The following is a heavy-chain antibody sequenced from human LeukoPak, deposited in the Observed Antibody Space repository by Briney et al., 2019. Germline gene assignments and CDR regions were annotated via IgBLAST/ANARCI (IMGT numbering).Heavy chain of an antibody. CDR1: GFTFSSYW. CDR3: ARVFGSTSYHMDV. CDR2: IKQDGSEK. J-gene: IGHJ6*03. V-gene: IGHV3-7*01. D-gene: IGHD2-2*01. Sequence: GGSLRLSCAASGFTFSSYWMSWVRQAPGKGLEWVANIKQDGSEKYYVDSVKGRFTISRDNAKNSLYLQMNSLRAEDTAVYYCARVFGSTSYHMDVWGKGTTVTVSS.